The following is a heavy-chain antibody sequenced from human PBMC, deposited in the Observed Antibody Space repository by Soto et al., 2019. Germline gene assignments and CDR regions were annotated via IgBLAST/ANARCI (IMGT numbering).Heavy chain of an antibody. V-gene: IGHV3-30*18. CDR1: GFTFSSSG. D-gene: IGHD1-20*01. Sequence: GGSLRLSCAASGFTFSSSGMHWVRQAPGKGLEWVAVISYDGSNKFYADSVKGRLTISRDNFRNTLYLQMNSLRAEDTAVYYCAKEFHSWNYFDYWGQGTLVTVSS. J-gene: IGHJ4*02. CDR3: AKEFHSWNYFDY. CDR2: ISYDGSNK.